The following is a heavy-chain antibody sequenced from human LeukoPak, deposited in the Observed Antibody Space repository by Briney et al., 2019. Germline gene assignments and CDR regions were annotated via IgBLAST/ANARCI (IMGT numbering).Heavy chain of an antibody. V-gene: IGHV1-58*01. CDR2: IVVGSGNT. CDR3: AADTYYDFWSGYYIPSNFDY. D-gene: IGHD3-3*01. J-gene: IGHJ4*02. Sequence: SVKVSCKASGFTFTSSAVQWVRQARGQRLEWIGWIVVGSGNTNYAQKFQERVTITRDMSTSTAYMELSSLRSEDTAVYYCAADTYYDFWSGYYIPSNFDYWGQGTLVTVSS. CDR1: GFTFTSSA.